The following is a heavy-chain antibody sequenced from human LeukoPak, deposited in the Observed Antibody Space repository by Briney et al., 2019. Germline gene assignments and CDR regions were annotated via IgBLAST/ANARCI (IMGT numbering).Heavy chain of an antibody. CDR3: AGVRSFYYCTY. Sequence: AEPLSLTRTVSGPSLSIYYWRWTRHPPGEGLEWIGYIYYSGSTNYTPSLKARVTISVDTPKNQFTLTVSSVTPANRAGFSFAGVRSFYYCTYWGQRALVSVPS. V-gene: IGHV4-59*01. CDR2: IYYSGST. D-gene: IGHD1-26*01. J-gene: IGHJ4*02. CDR1: GPSLSIYY.